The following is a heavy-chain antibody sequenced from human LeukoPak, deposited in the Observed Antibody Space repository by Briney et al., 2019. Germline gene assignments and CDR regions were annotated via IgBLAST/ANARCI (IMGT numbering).Heavy chain of an antibody. Sequence: GGSLRLSCAASGFTFSHSYIHWVRQAPGKGLEWVSYISSSSGTIYYADSVKGRFTISRDNAENSLYLQMNSLRDEDTAVYYCARDLNLYDSSGYYPRWGQGTLVTVSS. V-gene: IGHV3-48*02. CDR3: ARDLNLYDSSGYYPR. CDR2: ISSSSGTI. J-gene: IGHJ4*02. D-gene: IGHD3-22*01. CDR1: GFTFSHSY.